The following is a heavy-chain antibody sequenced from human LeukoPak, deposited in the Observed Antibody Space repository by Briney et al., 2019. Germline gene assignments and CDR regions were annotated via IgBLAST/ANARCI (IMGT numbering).Heavy chain of an antibody. CDR2: IYYSGST. CDR3: ARASGAAAGGILFQH. D-gene: IGHD6-13*01. J-gene: IGHJ1*01. CDR1: GGSISSYY. Sequence: PSETLSLTCTVSGGSISSYYWSWIRQPPGKGLEWIGYIYYSGSTNYNPSLKSRVTISVDTSKNQFSLKLSSVTAADTAVYYCARASGAAAGGILFQHWGQGTLVTVSS. V-gene: IGHV4-59*01.